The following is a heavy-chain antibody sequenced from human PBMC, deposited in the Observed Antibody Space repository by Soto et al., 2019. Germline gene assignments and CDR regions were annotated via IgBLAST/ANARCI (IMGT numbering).Heavy chain of an antibody. CDR1: GYTFTSYG. CDR2: ISPYNDNT. Sequence: ASVKVSCKASGYTFTSYGISWVRQAPGQGLEWMGWISPYNDNTKYAQSLQGRVTMTTDTSTRTAYMDIRGLRSGDTAIYYCARGGYYDSSGARNYHYYGMDVWGQGTTVTVSS. CDR3: ARGGYYDSSGARNYHYYGMDV. J-gene: IGHJ6*02. D-gene: IGHD3-22*01. V-gene: IGHV1-18*01.